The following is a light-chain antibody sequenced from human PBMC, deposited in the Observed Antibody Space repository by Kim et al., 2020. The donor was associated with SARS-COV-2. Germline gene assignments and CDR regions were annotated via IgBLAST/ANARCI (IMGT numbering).Light chain of an antibody. J-gene: IGLJ3*02. CDR1: SLRSYY. Sequence: SSELTQDPAVSVALGQTVRITCQGDSLRSYYASWYQQKPGQAPVLVIYGKNNRPSGIPDRFSGSSSGNTASLTITGAQAEDEADYYCNSRDSSGNWVFGGG. CDR2: GKN. V-gene: IGLV3-19*01. CDR3: NSRDSSGNWV.